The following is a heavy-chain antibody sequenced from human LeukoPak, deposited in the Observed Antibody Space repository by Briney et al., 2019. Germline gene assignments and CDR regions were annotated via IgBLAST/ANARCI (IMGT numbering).Heavy chain of an antibody. V-gene: IGHV1-46*01. Sequence: ASVKVSCKASGYTFTSYYMHWVRQAPGQGLEWMGIINPSGGSTSYAQKFQGRVTMTRDTSTSTVYIELSSLRSEDTAVYYCARGGVTTVTTLLLRHWFDPWGQGTLVTVSS. J-gene: IGHJ5*02. CDR1: GYTFTSYY. CDR3: ARGGVTTVTTLLLRHWFDP. CDR2: INPSGGST. D-gene: IGHD4-17*01.